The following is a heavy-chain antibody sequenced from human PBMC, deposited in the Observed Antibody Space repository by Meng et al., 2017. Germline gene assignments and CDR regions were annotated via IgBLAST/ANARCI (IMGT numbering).Heavy chain of an antibody. Sequence: EVQLVESGGGLVQSGWSLGLSCTASGFTFRNYWMHWVSQAPGKGLVWVSRIKPDGTMTVYADSVKGRFTISRDNAKNTLYLQMNSLRSDDTAVYYCARSDWFDPWGQGTLVTVSS. CDR3: ARSDWFDP. V-gene: IGHV3-74*01. CDR2: IKPDGTMT. CDR1: GFTFRNYW. J-gene: IGHJ5*02.